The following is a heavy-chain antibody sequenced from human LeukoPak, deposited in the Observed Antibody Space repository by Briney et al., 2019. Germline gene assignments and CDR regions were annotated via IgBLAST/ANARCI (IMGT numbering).Heavy chain of an antibody. CDR3: ARELSGDAFDI. V-gene: IGHV3-74*01. D-gene: IGHD6-25*01. CDR1: GLTFSSYW. J-gene: IGHJ3*02. CDR2: INSDGSST. Sequence: GGSLRLSCAASGLTFSSYWMHWVRQAPGKGLVWVSRINSDGSSTSYADSVKGRFTISRDNAKNTLYLQMNSLRAEDTAVYYCARELSGDAFDIWGQGTMVTVSS.